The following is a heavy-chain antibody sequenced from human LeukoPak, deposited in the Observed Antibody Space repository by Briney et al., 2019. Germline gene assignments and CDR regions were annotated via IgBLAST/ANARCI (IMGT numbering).Heavy chain of an antibody. J-gene: IGHJ3*02. CDR1: GFTFSNYA. CDR2: ISASAGSA. D-gene: IGHD3-10*01. Sequence: PGGSLRLSCEGSGFTFSNYAMNWVRQAPGKRLEWVSSISASAGSAVYGDSVKGRFTISRVNAENTLYLQMNSLRADDTAIYYCAKDQRSGEYDYGWGPFDIWGQGTMVTVSS. V-gene: IGHV3-23*01. CDR3: AKDQRSGEYDYGWGPFDI.